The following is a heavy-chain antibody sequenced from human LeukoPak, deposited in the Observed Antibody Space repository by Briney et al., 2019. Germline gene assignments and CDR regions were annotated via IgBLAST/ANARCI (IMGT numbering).Heavy chain of an antibody. CDR3: ARGQYSSGWYVIDY. D-gene: IGHD6-19*01. J-gene: IGHJ4*02. V-gene: IGHV1-8*01. CDR1: GYTFTSYD. CDR2: MNPNSGNT. Sequence: ASVKVSCKASGYTFTSYDINWVRQATGQGLEWMGWMNPNSGNTGYAQKFQGRVTMTRNTSISTAYMELSSLRSEDTAVYYCARGQYSSGWYVIDYWGQGTLVTVSS.